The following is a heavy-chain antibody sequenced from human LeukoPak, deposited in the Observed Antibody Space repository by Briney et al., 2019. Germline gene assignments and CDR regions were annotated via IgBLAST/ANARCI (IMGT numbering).Heavy chain of an antibody. Sequence: SETLSLTCTVSGGSISSGGYYWSWIRQHPGKGLTWIGYIYYSGSTYYNPSLKSRVTRSVDTSKNQFSLKLSSVTAADTAVYYCARGNLTTGTRFDYWGQGTLVTVSS. CDR3: ARGNLTTGTRFDY. J-gene: IGHJ4*02. V-gene: IGHV4-30-4*08. CDR2: IYYSGST. CDR1: GGSISSGGYY. D-gene: IGHD1-14*01.